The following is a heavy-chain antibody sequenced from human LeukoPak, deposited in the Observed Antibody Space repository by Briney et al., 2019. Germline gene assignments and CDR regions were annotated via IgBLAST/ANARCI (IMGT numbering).Heavy chain of an antibody. CDR1: GGSFSSGYYY. D-gene: IGHD6-19*01. CDR2: IYHSGST. Sequence: SQTLSLTCTVSGGSFSSGYYYWNWVRQAPGKGLEWIWEIYHSGSTTYNPSLKSRVTISVDKSKNQFSLKLTSVAAADTAVYYCARRSQGYSSGWYGYWGQGTLVTVSS. V-gene: IGHV4-30-4*01. J-gene: IGHJ4*02. CDR3: ARRSQGYSSGWYGY.